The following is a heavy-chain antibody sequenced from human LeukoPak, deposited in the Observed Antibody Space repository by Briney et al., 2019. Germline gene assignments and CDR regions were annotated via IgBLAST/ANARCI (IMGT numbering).Heavy chain of an antibody. J-gene: IGHJ4*02. D-gene: IGHD2-8*01. CDR1: EGTFSSYA. CDR3: ASSGVLMVYAHFDY. V-gene: IGHV1-69*13. CDR2: IIPIFGTA. Sequence: GASVKVSCKASEGTFSSYAISWVRQAPGQGLEWMGGIIPIFGTANYAQKFQGRVTITADESTSTAYMELSSLRSEDTAVYYCASSGVLMVYAHFDYWGQGTLVTVSS.